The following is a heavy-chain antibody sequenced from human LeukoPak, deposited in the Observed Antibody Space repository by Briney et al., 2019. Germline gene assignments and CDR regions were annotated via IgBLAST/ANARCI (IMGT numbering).Heavy chain of an antibody. CDR2: INWNGGST. J-gene: IGHJ4*02. CDR1: GFTFDGYG. CDR3: ARDMETYYFDY. V-gene: IGHV3-20*04. D-gene: IGHD1-1*01. Sequence: GGSLRLSCAASGFTFDGYGMSWVRQAPGKGLEWVSGINWNGGSTGYADSVKGRFTISRDNAKNSLYLQMNSLRAEDTALYYCARDMETYYFDYWGQGTLVTVSS.